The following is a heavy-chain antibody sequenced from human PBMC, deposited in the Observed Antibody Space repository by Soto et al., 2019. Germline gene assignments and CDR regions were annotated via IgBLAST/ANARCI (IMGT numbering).Heavy chain of an antibody. Sequence: PGGSLRLSCAASGFTFSGSAMHWVRQASGKGLEWVGRIRSKANSYATAYAASVKGRFTISRDDSKNTAYLQMSSLKTEDTAVYYCTSRGIAVAGYFDYWGQGTLVTVSS. J-gene: IGHJ4*02. CDR1: GFTFSGSA. D-gene: IGHD6-19*01. CDR3: TSRGIAVAGYFDY. CDR2: IRSKANSYAT. V-gene: IGHV3-73*01.